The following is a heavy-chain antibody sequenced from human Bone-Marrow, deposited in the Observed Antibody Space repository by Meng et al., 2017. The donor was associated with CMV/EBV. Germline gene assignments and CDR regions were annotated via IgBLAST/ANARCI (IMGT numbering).Heavy chain of an antibody. J-gene: IGHJ6*01. CDR3: ARDQILFGVAHYYYYYGMDV. CDR2: INPSGGST. V-gene: IGHV1-46*01. CDR1: GYTFTSYY. Sequence: ASVKVSCKASGYTFTSYYMHWVRQAPGQGLEWMGIINPSGGSTSYAQKFQGRVTMTRDTSTSTVYMELSSLRSEDTAVYYCARDQILFGVAHYYYYYGMDVWGQGTTVTVSS. D-gene: IGHD3-3*01.